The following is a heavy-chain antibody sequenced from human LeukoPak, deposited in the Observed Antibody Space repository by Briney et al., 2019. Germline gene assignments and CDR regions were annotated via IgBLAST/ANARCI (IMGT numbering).Heavy chain of an antibody. CDR3: AKDPWHRRPNYYDSSGYYPSFDY. CDR1: ASTFSRSY. J-gene: IGHJ4*02. V-gene: IGHV3-23*01. CDR2: ISGSGGST. Sequence: GGSLRLSCAASASTFSRSYMGWVRQAPGKGLEWVSAISGSGGSTYYADSVKGRFTISRDNSKNTLYLQMNSLRAEDTAVYYCAKDPWHRRPNYYDSSGYYPSFDYWGQGTLVTVSS. D-gene: IGHD3-22*01.